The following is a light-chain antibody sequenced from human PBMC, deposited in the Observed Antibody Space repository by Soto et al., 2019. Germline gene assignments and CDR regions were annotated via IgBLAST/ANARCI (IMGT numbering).Light chain of an antibody. J-gene: IGKJ1*01. CDR2: DAS. CDR3: QQYNSYWT. CDR1: QSISSW. V-gene: IGKV1-5*01. Sequence: DIQMTQSPSTLSASVGDGVTITWRASQSISSWLAWYQQKPGKAPKLLIYDASSLESGVPSRFSGSGSGTEFTLTISSLQPDDFATYYCQQYNSYWTFGQGTKVDIK.